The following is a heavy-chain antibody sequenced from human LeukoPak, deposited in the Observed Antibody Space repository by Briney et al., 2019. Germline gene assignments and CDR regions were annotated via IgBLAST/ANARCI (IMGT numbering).Heavy chain of an antibody. CDR1: GLTFSSYA. CDR3: AKSPDIVVVPAAMPRYNYYYYGMDV. Sequence: GGSLRLSCAASGLTFSSYAMSWVRQAPGKGLEWVSAISGSGGSTYYADSVKGRFTISRDNSKNTLYLQMNSQRAEDTVVYYCAKSPDIVVVPAAMPRYNYYYYGMDVWGQGTTVTVSS. J-gene: IGHJ6*02. D-gene: IGHD2-2*01. V-gene: IGHV3-23*01. CDR2: ISGSGGST.